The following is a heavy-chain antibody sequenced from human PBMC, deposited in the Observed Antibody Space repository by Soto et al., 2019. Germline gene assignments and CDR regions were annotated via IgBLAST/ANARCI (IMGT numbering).Heavy chain of an antibody. CDR2: INPNSGGT. D-gene: IGHD3-16*02. Sequence: GASVKVSCKASGYTFTGYYMHWVRQAPGQGLEWMGWINPNSGGTNYAQKFQGWVTMTRDTSISTAYMELSRLRSDDTAVYYCVRDTYDYIWGSYRHEAFDIWGQGTMVTVSS. CDR3: VRDTYDYIWGSYRHEAFDI. J-gene: IGHJ3*02. V-gene: IGHV1-2*04. CDR1: GYTFTGYY.